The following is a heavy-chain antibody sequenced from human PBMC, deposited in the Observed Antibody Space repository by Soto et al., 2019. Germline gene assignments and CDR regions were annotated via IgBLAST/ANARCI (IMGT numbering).Heavy chain of an antibody. CDR1: GYTFTNYA. J-gene: IGHJ4*02. CDR3: ARGEWELRV. D-gene: IGHD1-26*01. Sequence: QDQLVQSGAEEKKPGASVKLSCKASGYTFTNYAMHWVRQAPGQRLEWMGWISAGNGNTKYSQKFQGRVTITRDTSASTAYMELSSLRSEDTAVFYCARGEWELRVWGQGALVTVSS. V-gene: IGHV1-3*05. CDR2: ISAGNGNT.